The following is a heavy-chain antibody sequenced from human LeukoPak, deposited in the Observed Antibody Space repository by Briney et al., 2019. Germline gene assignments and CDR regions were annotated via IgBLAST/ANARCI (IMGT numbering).Heavy chain of an antibody. CDR3: AKGLIQSSSWSFFDY. CDR2: ISGSGGST. V-gene: IGHV3-23*01. CDR1: GFTFSSYS. D-gene: IGHD6-13*01. Sequence: GGSLRLSCAASGFTFSSYSMNWVRQAPGKGLEWVSAISGSGGSTYYADSVKGRFTISRDNSKNTLYLQMNSLGAEDTAVYYCAKGLIQSSSWSFFDYWGQGTLVTVSS. J-gene: IGHJ4*02.